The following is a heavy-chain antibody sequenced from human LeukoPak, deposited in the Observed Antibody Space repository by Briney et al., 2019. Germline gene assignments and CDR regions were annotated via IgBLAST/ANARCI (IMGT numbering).Heavy chain of an antibody. V-gene: IGHV4-30-4*01. D-gene: IGHD3-22*01. Sequence: SETLSLTCTVSGGSISSGDYYWSLIRQPPGKGLEWIGYIYYSGSTYYNPSLKSRVTISVDTSKNQFSLKLSSVTAADTAVYYCASGEYYYDSSGLQYWFDPWGQGTLVTVSS. CDR3: ASGEYYYDSSGLQYWFDP. J-gene: IGHJ5*02. CDR1: GGSISSGDYY. CDR2: IYYSGST.